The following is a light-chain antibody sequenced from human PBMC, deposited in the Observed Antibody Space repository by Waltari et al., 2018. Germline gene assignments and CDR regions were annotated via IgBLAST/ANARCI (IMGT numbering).Light chain of an antibody. CDR3: AVWDDSLGGV. CDR1: NANIGCNS. V-gene: IGLV1-44*01. Sequence: QSVLTQPPSVSGTPGQRVTLSCSGINANIGCNSANWYQQRPGTAPKLLIYNDNQGPSGVPDRFSASKSGTSASLAITGLQSEDEADYYCAVWDDSLGGVFGGGTKLTVL. J-gene: IGLJ3*02. CDR2: NDN.